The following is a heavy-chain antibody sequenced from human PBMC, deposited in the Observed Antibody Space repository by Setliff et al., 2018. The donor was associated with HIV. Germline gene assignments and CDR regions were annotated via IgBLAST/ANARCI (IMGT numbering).Heavy chain of an antibody. V-gene: IGHV4-34*01. Sequence: SSETLSLTCTVSGGSISSHYWSWIRRPPGKGLEWIGEINHSGSTNYNPSLKSRVTISVDTSKNQFSLKLSSVTAADTAVFYCARLTTTYYYDSSAYYHPVWGQGTLVTVS. J-gene: IGHJ4*02. CDR3: ARLTTTYYYDSSAYYHPV. CDR2: INHSGST. D-gene: IGHD3-22*01. CDR1: GGSISSHY.